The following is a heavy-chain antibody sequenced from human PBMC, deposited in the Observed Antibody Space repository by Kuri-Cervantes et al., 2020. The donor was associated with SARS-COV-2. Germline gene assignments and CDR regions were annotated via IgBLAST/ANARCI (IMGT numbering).Heavy chain of an antibody. D-gene: IGHD3-22*01. CDR2: ISGSGGST. CDR1: GFTFSSYA. CDR3: AKSKGRENGWVYSSDLDAFDI. V-gene: IGHV3-23*01. Sequence: GESLKISCAASGFTFSSYAMHWVRQAPGKGLEWVSAISGSGGSTYYADSVKGRFTISRDNSKTTLYLQMNSLRAEDTAVYYCAKSKGRENGWVYSSDLDAFDIWGQGTMVTVSS. J-gene: IGHJ3*02.